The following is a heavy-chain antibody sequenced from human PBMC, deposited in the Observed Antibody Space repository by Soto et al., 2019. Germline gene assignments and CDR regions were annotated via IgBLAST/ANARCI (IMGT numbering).Heavy chain of an antibody. CDR2: INPNSGDT. D-gene: IGHD3-22*01. CDR3: ARGMRDPSQYDSTGYYFFGY. Sequence: ASVKVSCKASGYTFTGYDMHWVRQAPGQGLEWMGWINPNSGDTHYVQKFQGRVTMARDTSINTVYMELSSLRSDDTAVYFCARGMRDPSQYDSTGYYFFGYWGQGTLVTASS. J-gene: IGHJ4*02. CDR1: GYTFTGYD. V-gene: IGHV1-2*02.